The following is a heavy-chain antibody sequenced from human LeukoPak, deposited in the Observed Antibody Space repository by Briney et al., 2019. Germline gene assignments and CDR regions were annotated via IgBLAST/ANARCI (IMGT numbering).Heavy chain of an antibody. J-gene: IGHJ5*02. CDR2: INHSGST. CDR3: ASIAAAGMDWFDP. V-gene: IGHV4-34*01. Sequence: PSETLSLTCAVYGGSFSGYYWSWIRQPPGKGLEWIGEINHSGSTNYNPSLKSRVTISVDTPKNQFSLKLSSVTAADTAVYYCASIAAAGMDWFDPWGQGTLVTVSS. D-gene: IGHD6-13*01. CDR1: GGSFSGYY.